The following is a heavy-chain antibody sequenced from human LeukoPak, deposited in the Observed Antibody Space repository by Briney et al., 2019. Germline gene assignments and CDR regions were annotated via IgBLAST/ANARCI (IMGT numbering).Heavy chain of an antibody. Sequence: GGSLRLSCAASGFTFRSYSMNWVRQALGKGLEWVSSISSSSSYIYYADSVKGRFTISRDNAKNSLYLQMNSLRAEDTAVYYCARVTTGTRGDYWGQGTLVTVSS. D-gene: IGHD3-22*01. J-gene: IGHJ4*02. V-gene: IGHV3-21*01. CDR2: ISSSSSYI. CDR3: ARVTTGTRGDY. CDR1: GFTFRSYS.